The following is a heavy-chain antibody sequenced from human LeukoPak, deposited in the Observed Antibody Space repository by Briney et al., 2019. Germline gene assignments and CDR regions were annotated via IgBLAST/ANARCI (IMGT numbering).Heavy chain of an antibody. D-gene: IGHD3-16*01. CDR2: INHSGST. V-gene: IGHV4-39*07. CDR1: GGSISSSSYY. J-gene: IGHJ4*02. CDR3: ASIALDYDYVRGSQLRDY. Sequence: PSETLSLTCTVSGGSISSSSYYWVCIRQPPGKGLEWIVKINHSGSTNYNPSLKSRVTISVDTSKNQSSLKLSSVTAADTAVYYCASIALDYDYVRGSQLRDYWGQGTLVTVSS.